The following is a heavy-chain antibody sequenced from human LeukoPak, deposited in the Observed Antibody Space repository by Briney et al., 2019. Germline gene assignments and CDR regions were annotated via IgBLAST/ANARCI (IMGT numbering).Heavy chain of an antibody. D-gene: IGHD2-2*01. CDR3: ARPDIVVVPAAVFY. CDR2: ISSSGSTI. CDR1: GFTFSDYY. J-gene: IGHJ4*02. V-gene: IGHV3-11*01. Sequence: PGGSLRLSCAASGFTFSDYYMSWIRQAPGKGLEWVSYISSSGSTIYYADSVKGRFTISRDNAKNSLYLQMNSLRAEDTAVYYCARPDIVVVPAAVFYWGQGTLVTVSS.